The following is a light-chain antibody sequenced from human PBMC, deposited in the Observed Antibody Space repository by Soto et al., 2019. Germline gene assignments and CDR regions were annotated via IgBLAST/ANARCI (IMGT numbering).Light chain of an antibody. Sequence: DIQMTQSPSSLSASVGDRITITCRASQSISRYLNCYQHKPGKAPKLLINAASSLERGVPSRFSGGGSGTDFTLNISSLQPDDFATYYCQQNYRATPWTFGQATKGAVK. V-gene: IGKV1-39*01. CDR1: QSISRY. J-gene: IGKJ1*01. CDR2: AAS. CDR3: QQNYRATPWT.